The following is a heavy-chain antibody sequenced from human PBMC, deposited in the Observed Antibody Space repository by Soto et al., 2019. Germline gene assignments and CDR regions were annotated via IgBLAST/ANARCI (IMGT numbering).Heavy chain of an antibody. D-gene: IGHD3-16*01. V-gene: IGHV3-23*01. CDR3: AKDHTPGGSTVRGGPFDY. Sequence: EVQLLESGGGLVQPGGSLRLSCAASGFTFSSYAMSWVRQAPGKGLEWVSAISGSGGSTYYADSVKGRFTISRDNSKKTMYLKKNSLRAEDTAVYYCAKDHTPGGSTVRGGPFDYWGQGTLVTVSS. J-gene: IGHJ4*02. CDR2: ISGSGGST. CDR1: GFTFSSYA.